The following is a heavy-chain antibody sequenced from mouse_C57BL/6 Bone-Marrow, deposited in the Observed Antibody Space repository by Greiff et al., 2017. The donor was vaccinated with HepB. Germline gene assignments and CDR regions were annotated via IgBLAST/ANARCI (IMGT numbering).Heavy chain of an antibody. V-gene: IGHV1-81*01. CDR1: GYTFTSYG. Sequence: VKLQESGAELARPGASVKLSCKASGYTFTSYGISWVKQRTGQGLEWIGEIYPRSGNTYYNEKFKGKATLTADKSSSTAYMELRSLTSEDSAVYFCALPITTVVATDYWGQGTTLTVSS. CDR2: IYPRSGNT. CDR3: ALPITTVVATDY. D-gene: IGHD1-1*01. J-gene: IGHJ2*01.